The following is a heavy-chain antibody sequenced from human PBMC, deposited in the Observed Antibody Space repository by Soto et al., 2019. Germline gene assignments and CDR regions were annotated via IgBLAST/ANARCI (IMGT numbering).Heavy chain of an antibody. V-gene: IGHV1-69*06. CDR1: GGAFNTYA. J-gene: IGHJ6*02. CDR2: IIPMFGRT. Sequence: QVEVVQSGAEVRKPGSSVTVSCKASGGAFNTYAVSWVRQATGQGLEWVGGIIPMFGRTYYAQKFRGRVTMTADKSTSTAYMELSGLRSDDTAVYFCARVQNKYGDYYHKYYGLDVWGQGTTVTVSS. D-gene: IGHD3-22*01. CDR3: ARVQNKYGDYYHKYYGLDV.